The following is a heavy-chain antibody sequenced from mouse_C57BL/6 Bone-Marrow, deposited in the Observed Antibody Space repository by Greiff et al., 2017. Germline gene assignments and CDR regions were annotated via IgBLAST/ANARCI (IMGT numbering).Heavy chain of an antibody. J-gene: IGHJ1*03. Sequence: VQLQQSGPGLVQPSQSLSITCPVSGFSLTCYGVNWVRQSPGTGLEWLGVIWSGGNSDYNAALISSLSLSQDNSKCQVFFIMNSLQADDTALYYCARNGYYYGTYWYCDVGGTGTTVTVSS. V-gene: IGHV2-2*01. CDR1: GFSLTCYG. CDR2: IWSGGNS. CDR3: ARNGYYYGTYWYCDV. D-gene: IGHD1-1*01.